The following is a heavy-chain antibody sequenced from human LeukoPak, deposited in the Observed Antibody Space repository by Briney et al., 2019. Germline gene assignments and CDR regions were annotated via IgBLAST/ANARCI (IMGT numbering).Heavy chain of an antibody. J-gene: IGHJ6*03. CDR3: ARVNYYGSGSYYNVRTSYYYYYMDV. Sequence: SETLSLTCTVSGGSFSSYYWSWIRQPPGKGLEWSGYIYYSGSTNYNPSLKSRVTISVDTSKNQFSLKLSSVTAADTAVYYCARVNYYGSGSYYNVRTSYYYYYMDVWGKGTTVTISS. V-gene: IGHV4-59*01. CDR1: GGSFSSYY. D-gene: IGHD3-10*01. CDR2: IYYSGST.